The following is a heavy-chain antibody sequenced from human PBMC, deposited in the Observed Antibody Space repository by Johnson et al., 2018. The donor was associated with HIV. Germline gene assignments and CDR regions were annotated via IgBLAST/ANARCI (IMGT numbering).Heavy chain of an antibody. CDR2: ISSSGSTI. V-gene: IGHV3-11*04. Sequence: QVQLVESGGGLVKPGGSLRLSCAASGFTFSNAWMSWVRQAPGKRLEWVSFISSSGSTIYYSDSVKGRFTISRDNAKNTLYLQMNSLRAEDTAVYYCTRRSPYDAFDIWGQGTMVTVSS. J-gene: IGHJ3*02. CDR3: TRRSPYDAFDI. CDR1: GFTFSNAW.